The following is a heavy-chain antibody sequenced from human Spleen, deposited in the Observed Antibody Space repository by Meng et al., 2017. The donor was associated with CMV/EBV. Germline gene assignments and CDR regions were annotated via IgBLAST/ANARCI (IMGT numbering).Heavy chain of an antibody. J-gene: IGHJ4*02. CDR3: AKGGYGSSWRYYFDY. V-gene: IGHV3-23*01. CDR2: ISGSGDST. D-gene: IGHD6-13*01. Sequence: GGSLRLSCAASGFMFSNYAMSWVRQAPGKGLEWVSGISGSGDSTYYADSVKGRFTISRDTSKNTLYLQMNSLRAEDTAVYYCAKGGYGSSWRYYFDYWGQGTLVTVS. CDR1: GFMFSNYA.